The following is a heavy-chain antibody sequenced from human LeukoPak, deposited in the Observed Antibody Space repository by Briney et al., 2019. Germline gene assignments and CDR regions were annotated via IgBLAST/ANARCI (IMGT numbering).Heavy chain of an antibody. J-gene: IGHJ4*02. D-gene: IGHD5-12*01. CDR1: GYTFTSYG. V-gene: IGHV1-18*01. CDR3: AREMKSTDIVATIDRGFDY. Sequence: GASVKVSCKASGYTFTSYGISWVRQAPGQGLEWMGWISAYNGNTNYAQKLQGRVTMTRDTSTSTVYMELSSLRSEDTAVYYCAREMKSTDIVATIDRGFDYWGQGTLVTVSS. CDR2: ISAYNGNT.